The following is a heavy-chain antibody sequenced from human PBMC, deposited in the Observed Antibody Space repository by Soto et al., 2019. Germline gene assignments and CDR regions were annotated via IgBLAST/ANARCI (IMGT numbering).Heavy chain of an antibody. Sequence: PSETLSLTCTVSGGSISSGGYYWSWIRQHPGKGLEWIGYIYYSGSTYYNPSLKSRVTISVDTSKNQFSLKLSSVTAADTAVYYCARPATVTKNFDYWGQGTLVTVSS. V-gene: IGHV4-31*03. CDR1: GGSISSGGYY. J-gene: IGHJ4*02. CDR3: ARPATVTKNFDY. CDR2: IYYSGST. D-gene: IGHD4-17*01.